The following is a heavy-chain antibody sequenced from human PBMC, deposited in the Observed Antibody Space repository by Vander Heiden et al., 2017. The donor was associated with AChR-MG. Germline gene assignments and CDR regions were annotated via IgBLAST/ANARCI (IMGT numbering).Heavy chain of an antibody. J-gene: IGHJ5*02. CDR3: ARETIVTRQSWFDP. D-gene: IGHD4-4*01. CDR1: GCSISNCY. Sequence: QVQLPESGPGLVRPSETLSPTCSGPGCSISNCYWSCSRHPPGKGLEWIGYIYSSGSTNYNPSLKSRVTISVDTSKNQFSLRLSSVTAADTAVYYCARETIVTRQSWFDPWGQGTRVTVSS. CDR2: IYSSGST. V-gene: IGHV4-59*01.